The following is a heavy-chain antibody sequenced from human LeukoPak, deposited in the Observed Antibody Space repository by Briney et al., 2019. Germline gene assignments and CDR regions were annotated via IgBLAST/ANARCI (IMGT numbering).Heavy chain of an antibody. CDR3: ARGLNPRIRVTIAAAGKGRNWFDP. J-gene: IGHJ5*02. CDR1: GYTFTSYD. Sequence: ASVKVSCKASGYTFTSYDINWVRQATGQGLEWMGWMNPNSGNTGYAQKFQGRVTMTRNTSISTAYMELSSLRSEDTAVYYCARGLNPRIRVTIAAAGKGRNWFDPWGQGTLVTVSS. D-gene: IGHD6-13*01. V-gene: IGHV1-8*01. CDR2: MNPNSGNT.